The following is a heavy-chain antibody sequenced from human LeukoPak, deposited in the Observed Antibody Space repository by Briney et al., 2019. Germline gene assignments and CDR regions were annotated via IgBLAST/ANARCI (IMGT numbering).Heavy chain of an antibody. V-gene: IGHV1-46*01. D-gene: IGHD5-24*01. J-gene: IGHJ3*02. Sequence: ASVTVSCKASGYTFTSYYMHWVRQAPGQGLEWMGLINPGGDNTNYAQNFQGRVTMTRDTSASTVYMELSSLRSEDTAIYYCARIRDGYNDAYDIWGQGTVVTVPS. CDR1: GYTFTSYY. CDR3: ARIRDGYNDAYDI. CDR2: INPGGDNT.